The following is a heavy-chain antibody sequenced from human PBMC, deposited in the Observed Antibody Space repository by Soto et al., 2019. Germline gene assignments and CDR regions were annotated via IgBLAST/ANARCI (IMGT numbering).Heavy chain of an antibody. Sequence: VQLVESGGGVVQPGRSLRLSCAASGFTFSSYGMHWVRQAPGKGLEWVAVISYDGSNKYYADSVKGRFTISRDNSKNTLYLQMNSLRAEDTAVYYCAKDRPDGIDYWGQGTLVTVSS. CDR3: AKDRPDGIDY. CDR2: ISYDGSNK. V-gene: IGHV3-30*18. CDR1: GFTFSSYG. J-gene: IGHJ4*02.